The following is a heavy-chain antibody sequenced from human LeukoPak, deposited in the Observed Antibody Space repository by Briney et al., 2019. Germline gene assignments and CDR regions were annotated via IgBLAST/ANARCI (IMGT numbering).Heavy chain of an antibody. CDR1: GFTFSRFW. J-gene: IGHJ4*02. V-gene: IGHV3-7*03. Sequence: GGSLRLSCAASGFTFSRFWMTWVRQAPGEGLEWVASIKQDGSEKYYVDSVKGRFTISRDNAKYSLHLQMDSLTAEDTAVYYCAKPWDYVAQTHFDCWGQGTL. CDR2: IKQDGSEK. D-gene: IGHD4-17*01. CDR3: AKPWDYVAQTHFDC.